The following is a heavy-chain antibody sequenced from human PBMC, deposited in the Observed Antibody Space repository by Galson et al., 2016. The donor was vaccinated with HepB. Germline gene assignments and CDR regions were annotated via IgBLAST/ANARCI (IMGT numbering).Heavy chain of an antibody. CDR1: GYTFTSNG. CDR2: SGPYHGNT. V-gene: IGHV1-18*01. Sequence: SVKVSCKASGYTFTSNGLSWVRQAPGQGLEWMGWSGPYHGNTNYAQKFQGRVTMTTDTYTSTAYMELRSLRSDDTAVYFCARDEGDWHGGKYAFDYWGQGTLVTVSS. CDR3: ARDEGDWHGGKYAFDY. D-gene: IGHD1-26*01. J-gene: IGHJ4*02.